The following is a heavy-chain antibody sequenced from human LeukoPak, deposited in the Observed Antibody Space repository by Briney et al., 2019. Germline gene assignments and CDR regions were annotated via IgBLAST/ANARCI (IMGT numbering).Heavy chain of an antibody. CDR2: IYYSGST. CDR3: ARDLGYSSSWSPHYMDV. V-gene: IGHV4-59*01. Sequence: PSETLSLTCTVSGGSISSYYWSWIRQPPGKGLEWIGYIYYSGSTNYNPSLKSRVTISVDTSKNQFSRKLSAVTAADTAVYSCARDLGYSSSWSPHYMDVWGKGTTVTVSS. D-gene: IGHD6-13*01. J-gene: IGHJ6*03. CDR1: GGSISSYY.